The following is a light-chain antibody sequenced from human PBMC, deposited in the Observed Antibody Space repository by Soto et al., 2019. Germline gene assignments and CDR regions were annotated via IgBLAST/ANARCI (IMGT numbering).Light chain of an antibody. J-gene: IGLJ2*01. CDR2: DVS. V-gene: IGLV2-11*01. CDR3: CSYAGSYTFYVV. CDR1: SSDVGGYNY. Sequence: QSVLTQPRSVSGSPGQSVTISCTGTSSDVGGYNYVSWYQQHPGKAPKLMIYDVSKRPSGVPDRFSGSESGNTASLTISGLQAEDEADYYCCSYAGSYTFYVVFGGGTKLTVL.